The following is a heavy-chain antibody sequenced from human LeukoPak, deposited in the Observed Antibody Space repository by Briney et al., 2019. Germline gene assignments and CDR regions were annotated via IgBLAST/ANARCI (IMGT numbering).Heavy chain of an antibody. D-gene: IGHD6-13*01. J-gene: IGHJ4*02. CDR1: GGSISSSSYY. CDR2: IYYSGST. CDR3: ARVGGSSWPTNYYFDY. V-gene: IGHV4-39*01. Sequence: SETLSLTCTVSGGSISSSSYYWGWLRQPPGKGREWIGSIYYSGSTYYNPSLKSRVTISVDTSKNQFSLKLSSVTAADTAVYYCARVGGSSWPTNYYFDYWGQGTLVTVSS.